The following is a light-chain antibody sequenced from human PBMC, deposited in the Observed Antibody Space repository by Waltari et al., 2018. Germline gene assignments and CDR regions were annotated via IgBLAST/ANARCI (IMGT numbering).Light chain of an antibody. CDR3: LVWHSTIDHQGV. CDR2: YDS. V-gene: IGLV3-21*04. CDR1: NIGSNS. J-gene: IGLJ2*01. Sequence: SYVVTQSPSVSVAPGETARITCGGVNIGSNSVHWYQQRPGQAPVLVISYDSDRPSGIPERFSGSNSGNTATLTISWVEAEDEADYYCLVWHSTIDHQGVFGGGTKLTVL.